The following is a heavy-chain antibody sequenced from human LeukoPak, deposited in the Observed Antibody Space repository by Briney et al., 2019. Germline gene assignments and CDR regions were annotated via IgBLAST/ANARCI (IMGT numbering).Heavy chain of an antibody. CDR1: GDSISSGGHS. V-gene: IGHV4-30-2*02. CDR2: INHSGST. D-gene: IGHD1-1*01. Sequence: SQTLSLTCAVSGDSISSGGHSWSWIRQPPGKGLEWIGYINHSGSTYYNPSLKSRVTISVDRSKSQFSLKLSSVTAADTAVYYSARLTRRSGNYFDYWGQGTLVTVSS. CDR3: ARLTRRSGNYFDY. J-gene: IGHJ4*02.